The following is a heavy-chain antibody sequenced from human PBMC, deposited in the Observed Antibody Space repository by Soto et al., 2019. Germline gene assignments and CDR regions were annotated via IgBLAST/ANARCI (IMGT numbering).Heavy chain of an antibody. CDR3: ARVLLGSSGWYSAALGYFDY. J-gene: IGHJ4*02. V-gene: IGHV4-34*01. D-gene: IGHD6-19*01. CDR2: INHSGST. Sequence: PSETLSLTCAVYGGSFSGYYWSWIRQPPGKGLEWIGEINHSGSTNYNPSIKSRDTISVDTSKNQFSLKLSSVTAADTAVYYCARVLLGSSGWYSAALGYFDYWGQGTLVTVSS. CDR1: GGSFSGYY.